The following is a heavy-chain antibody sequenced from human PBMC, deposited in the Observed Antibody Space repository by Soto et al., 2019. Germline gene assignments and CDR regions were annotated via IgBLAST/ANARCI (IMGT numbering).Heavy chain of an antibody. CDR3: AKGYCSGGSCYMNRAFDI. V-gene: IGHV3-23*01. Sequence: EVQLLESGGGLVQPGGSLRLYCAASGFTFSSYAMSWVRQAPGKGLEWVSAISGSGGSTYYADSVKGRFTIARDNSKNTLYLQRSSLRAEDTAVYYCAKGYCSGGSCYMNRAFDIWGQGTMVTVSS. CDR1: GFTFSSYA. J-gene: IGHJ3*02. CDR2: ISGSGGST. D-gene: IGHD2-15*01.